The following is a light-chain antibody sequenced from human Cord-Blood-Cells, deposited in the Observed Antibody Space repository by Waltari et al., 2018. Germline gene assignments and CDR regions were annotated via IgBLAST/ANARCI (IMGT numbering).Light chain of an antibody. Sequence: DIQMTQSPSTLSVSVGDRVTITCRASQSISSWLAWYQQKPGKAPKLLIYDASSLESGVPSRFSGSGSGTEFTLTISSLQPDDFATYYCQQYNSYLFGQGTKVEIK. J-gene: IGKJ1*01. V-gene: IGKV1-5*01. CDR2: DAS. CDR1: QSISSW. CDR3: QQYNSYL.